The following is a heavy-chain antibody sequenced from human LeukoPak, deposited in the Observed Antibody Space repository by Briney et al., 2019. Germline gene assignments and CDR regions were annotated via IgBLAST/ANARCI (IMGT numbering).Heavy chain of an antibody. CDR3: AKAYHPVVVTARLCSLDY. Sequence: TGGSLRLSCAASGFTFSSYAMSWVRQAPGKGLEWVSAISGSGGSTYYADSVKGRFTISRDNSKNTLYLQMNSLRAEDTAVYYCAKAYHPVVVTARLCSLDYWGQGTLVTVSS. V-gene: IGHV3-23*01. CDR2: ISGSGGST. D-gene: IGHD2-21*02. CDR1: GFTFSSYA. J-gene: IGHJ4*02.